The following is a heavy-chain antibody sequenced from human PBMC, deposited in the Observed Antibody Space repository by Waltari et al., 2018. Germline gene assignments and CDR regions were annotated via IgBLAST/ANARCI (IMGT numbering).Heavy chain of an antibody. V-gene: IGHV3-7*03. D-gene: IGHD3-10*01. CDR2: INYDGTEK. Sequence: EVQLVESGGGLVQPGGSLRLSCVVSDFTFINYWMTWARQAPGGGREWLANINYDGTEKYYVDSVKGRFTISRDNARNSLYLQMNSLRAEDTAVYYCATYRWLGYWGQGTLVTVSS. CDR1: DFTFINYW. J-gene: IGHJ4*02. CDR3: ATYRWLGY.